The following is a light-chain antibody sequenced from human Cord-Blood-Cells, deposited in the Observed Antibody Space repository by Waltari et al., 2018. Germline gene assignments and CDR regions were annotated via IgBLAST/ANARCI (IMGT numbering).Light chain of an antibody. Sequence: AIRMTQSPSSFSASTGDRVTITCRASQGISSYLAWYQQKPGKAPKLLIYAASTLQSGVPSRFSGSGSGTDFTLTISSLQPEDFATYYCQQSYSTPRTFGPGTKVDIK. CDR3: QQSYSTPRT. V-gene: IGKV1-8*01. CDR2: AAS. CDR1: QGISSY. J-gene: IGKJ3*01.